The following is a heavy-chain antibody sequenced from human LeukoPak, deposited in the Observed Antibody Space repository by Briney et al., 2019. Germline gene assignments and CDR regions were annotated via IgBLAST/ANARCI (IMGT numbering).Heavy chain of an antibody. J-gene: IGHJ3*01. Sequence: SETLSLTCSVCGGSLNTFYWNWIRQPPGKGLEWIGSIYSSGSTNYNPSLQSRVSISIDTSKNQFSLKLTSVTAADTAVYYCARHPDDYGDYDAFDFWGQGTMVAVSS. CDR1: GGSLNTFY. V-gene: IGHV4-59*08. CDR2: IYSSGST. D-gene: IGHD4-17*01. CDR3: ARHPDDYGDYDAFDF.